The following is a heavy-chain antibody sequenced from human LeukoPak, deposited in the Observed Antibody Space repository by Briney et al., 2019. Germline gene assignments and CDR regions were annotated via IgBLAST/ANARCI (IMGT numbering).Heavy chain of an antibody. CDR2: ISAYNGNT. CDR1: GYSFTSHG. D-gene: IGHD6-19*01. V-gene: IGHV1-18*01. Sequence: RASVKVSCTASGYSFTSHGISWVRQAPGQGLEWMGWISAYNGNTNYAQKLQGRVTMTTDTSTTTAYMELRSLRSDDTAVYYCARRSAGTIDYWGQGTLVTVSS. J-gene: IGHJ4*02. CDR3: ARRSAGTIDY.